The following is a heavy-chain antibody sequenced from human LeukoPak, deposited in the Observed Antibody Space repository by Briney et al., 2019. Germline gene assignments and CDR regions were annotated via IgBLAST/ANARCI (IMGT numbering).Heavy chain of an antibody. CDR1: GYLFTTSW. CDR3: ARCGRSSYGIDV. Sequence: GGSLKTHLKCLGYLFTTSWIGWVRQMPAKGLEWMGIIYPGDSDTRYSPSFQGQVTISADKSISPAYLHWSSLKASDTAMYYCARCGRSSYGIDVWGQGTTVSVSS. CDR2: IYPGDSDT. V-gene: IGHV5-51*01. D-gene: IGHD6-19*01. J-gene: IGHJ6*02.